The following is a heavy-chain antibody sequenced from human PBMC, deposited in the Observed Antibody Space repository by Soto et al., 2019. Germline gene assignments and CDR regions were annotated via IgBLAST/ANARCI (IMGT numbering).Heavy chain of an antibody. CDR1: GYTFTSYA. V-gene: IGHV1-3*05. D-gene: IGHD2-21*02. J-gene: IGHJ4*02. CDR3: ARCIVVLTALVY. CDR2: INAGNGNT. Sequence: QVQLVQSGAEEKKPGASVKVSCKASGYTFTSYAMHWVRQAPGQRLEWMGWINAGNGNTKYSQKFQGRVTVTRDTSASTGDREVSGLGSEDTAVYYCARCIVVLTALVYWGQGTLGSVSS.